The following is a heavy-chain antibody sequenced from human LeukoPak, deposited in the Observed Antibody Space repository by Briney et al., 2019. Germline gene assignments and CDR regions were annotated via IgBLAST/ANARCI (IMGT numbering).Heavy chain of an antibody. Sequence: ASVKVSCKVSVYTLTELSMHWVRLAPGNGLEWMGGFYPEVVETIYVQKFQGRITMTEDTSTDTAYVELSSLKSEDTAVYYCATGIAVADPFDYWGQGTLVTVSS. CDR2: FYPEVVET. D-gene: IGHD6-19*01. V-gene: IGHV1-24*01. CDR3: ATGIAVADPFDY. J-gene: IGHJ4*02. CDR1: VYTLTELS.